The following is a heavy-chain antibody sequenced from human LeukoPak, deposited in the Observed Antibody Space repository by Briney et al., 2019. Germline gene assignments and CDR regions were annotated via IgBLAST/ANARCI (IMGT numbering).Heavy chain of an antibody. D-gene: IGHD4-17*01. J-gene: IGHJ4*02. CDR1: GGSISSYY. CDR3: ARIYGDYGDY. Sequence: PSETLSLTCTVSGGSISSYYWSWIRQPPGKGLEWIGYIYTSGSTNYNPSLKSRVTISVDTSKNQFSLKLSSVTAADTAVYYCARIYGDYGDYWGQGTLVTVSS. CDR2: IYTSGST. V-gene: IGHV4-4*09.